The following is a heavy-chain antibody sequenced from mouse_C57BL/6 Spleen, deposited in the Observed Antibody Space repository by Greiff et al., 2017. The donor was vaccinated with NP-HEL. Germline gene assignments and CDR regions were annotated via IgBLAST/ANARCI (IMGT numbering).Heavy chain of an antibody. J-gene: IGHJ3*01. Sequence: VQLQQPGAELVKPGASVKLSCKASGYTFTSYWMHWVKQRPGQGLEWIGMIHPNSGSTNYNEKFKSKATLTVDKSSSTAYMQLSSLTSEDSAVYYCARQDYDYAWFAYWGQGTLVTVSA. D-gene: IGHD2-4*01. V-gene: IGHV1-64*01. CDR2: IHPNSGST. CDR1: GYTFTSYW. CDR3: ARQDYDYAWFAY.